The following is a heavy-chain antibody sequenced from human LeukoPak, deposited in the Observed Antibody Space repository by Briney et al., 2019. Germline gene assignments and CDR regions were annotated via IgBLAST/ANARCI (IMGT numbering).Heavy chain of an antibody. CDR1: GFTFSSYG. CDR2: ISYDGSNK. J-gene: IGHJ5*02. CDR3: AKRGRFAGNWFDP. V-gene: IGHV3-30*18. Sequence: PGGSLRLSCAASGFTFSSYGMHWVRQAPGKGLEWVAVISYDGSNKYYADSVKGRFTISRDNSKNTLHLQMNSLRAEDTAVYYCAKRGRFAGNWFDPWGQGTLVTVSS. D-gene: IGHD3-10*01.